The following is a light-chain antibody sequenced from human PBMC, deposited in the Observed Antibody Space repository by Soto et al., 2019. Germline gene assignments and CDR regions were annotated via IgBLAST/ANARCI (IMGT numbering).Light chain of an antibody. CDR1: SSDVGGYNY. CDR3: AAWDDSLNGYV. J-gene: IGLJ1*01. Sequence: QSVLTQPPSASGSPGQSVTISCTGTSSDVGGYNYVSWYQQHPGKAPKLLIYSNNQRPSGVPDRFSGSKSGTSASLAISGLQSEDEADYYCAAWDDSLNGYVFGTGTKVT. V-gene: IGLV1-44*01. CDR2: SNN.